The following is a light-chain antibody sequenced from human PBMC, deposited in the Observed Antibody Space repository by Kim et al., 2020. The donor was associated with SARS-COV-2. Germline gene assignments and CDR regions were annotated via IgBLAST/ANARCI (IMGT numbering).Light chain of an antibody. CDR1: SSDVGGYNY. Sequence: QSALTQPRSVSGSPGQSVTISCTGTSSDVGGYNYVSWYQQHPGKAPKLMIYDVSKRPSGVPDRFSGSKSGNTASLTISGLQAEDEADYYCCSYAGSYTLLSGGGTQLTVL. CDR2: DVS. CDR3: CSYAGSYTLL. V-gene: IGLV2-11*01. J-gene: IGLJ2*01.